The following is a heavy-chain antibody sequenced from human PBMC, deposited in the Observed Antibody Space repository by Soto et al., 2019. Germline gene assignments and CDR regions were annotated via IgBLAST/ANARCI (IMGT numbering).Heavy chain of an antibody. J-gene: IGHJ5*02. CDR1: GASTSGYF. Sequence: ETLSLTCTVSGASTSGYFWAWIRQPPGKGLEWIGYFYGGSTNYNPSLKSRATISMAPSKNHFSLNLMSVTAADTAVYYCAGDSRSAEGWLDPWGQGILVTVSS. V-gene: IGHV4-59*01. D-gene: IGHD1-26*01. CDR3: AGDSRSAEGWLDP. CDR2: FYGGST.